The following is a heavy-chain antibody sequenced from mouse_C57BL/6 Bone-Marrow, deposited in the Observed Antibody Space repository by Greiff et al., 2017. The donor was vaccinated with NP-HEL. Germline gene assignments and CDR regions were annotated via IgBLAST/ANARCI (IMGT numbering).Heavy chain of an antibody. Sequence: VQLQESGAELAKPGASVKLSCKASGYTFTSYWMHWVKQRPGQGLEWIGDIYPGSGSTNYNEKFKSKATLTVDTSSSTAYMQLSSLTSEDSAVYYCARASSGYRAYWGQGTLVTVSA. J-gene: IGHJ3*01. CDR2: IYPGSGST. CDR1: GYTFTSYW. CDR3: ARASSGYRAY. D-gene: IGHD3-2*02. V-gene: IGHV1-55*01.